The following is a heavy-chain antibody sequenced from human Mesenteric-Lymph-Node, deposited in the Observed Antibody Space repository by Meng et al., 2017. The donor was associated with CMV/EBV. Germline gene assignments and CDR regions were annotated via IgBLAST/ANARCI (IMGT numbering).Heavy chain of an antibody. CDR3: ARVTGDSSGYYYMEFDY. J-gene: IGHJ4*02. CDR1: CTFTTYG. Sequence: CTFTTYGISWVRQAPGQGPEWIGWISAYNGDKRYAQKFQGRVTMTTDTSTRTAHMELRSLTSDDTAVYYCARVTGDSSGYYYMEFDYWGQGTLVTVSS. CDR2: ISAYNGDK. V-gene: IGHV1-18*01. D-gene: IGHD3-22*01.